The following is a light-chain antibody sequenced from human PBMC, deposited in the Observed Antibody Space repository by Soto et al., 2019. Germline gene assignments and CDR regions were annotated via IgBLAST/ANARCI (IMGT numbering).Light chain of an antibody. Sequence: HSVLTQPPSGSAAPGQKVTISCSGSSSNIGGNSVSWYQQLPGTAPKLIIYEVTDRPSGVSNRFSGSKSGNTASLTISGLQAEDEAEYYCSSYTNINTRACVFGTGTKVTVL. J-gene: IGLJ1*01. CDR2: EVT. CDR1: SSNIGGNS. V-gene: IGLV2-14*01. CDR3: SSYTNINTRACV.